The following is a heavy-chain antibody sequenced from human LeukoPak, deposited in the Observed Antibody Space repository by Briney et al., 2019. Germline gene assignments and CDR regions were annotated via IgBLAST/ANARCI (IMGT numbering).Heavy chain of an antibody. J-gene: IGHJ4*02. V-gene: IGHV4-34*01. CDR2: INHSGST. CDR1: GFTFSDYY. CDR3: ARGSEIAATGTGYYFDY. D-gene: IGHD6-13*01. Sequence: GSLRLSCAASGFTFSDYYMTWIRQAPGKGLECIGEINHSGSTNYSPSLKSRVTISVDTSKNQFSLKLSSVTAADTAVYYCARGSEIAATGTGYYFDYWGQETLVTVSS.